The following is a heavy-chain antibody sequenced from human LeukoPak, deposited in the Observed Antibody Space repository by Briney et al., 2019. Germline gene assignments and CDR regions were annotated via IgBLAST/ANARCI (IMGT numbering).Heavy chain of an antibody. CDR1: GLTFSNYW. J-gene: IGHJ4*02. CDR3: ISSSPSFDY. Sequence: GGSLRLSCAVSGLTFSNYWMHWVRQAPGKGLVWVSRINTDGSSTSYADSVKGRFTISRDNAKDTLYLQMSSLRAEASAVYYCISSSPSFDYWGQGTLVTVSS. V-gene: IGHV3-74*01. CDR2: INTDGSST.